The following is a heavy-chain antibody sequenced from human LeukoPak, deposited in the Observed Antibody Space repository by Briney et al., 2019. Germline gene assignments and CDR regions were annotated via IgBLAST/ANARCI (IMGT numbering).Heavy chain of an antibody. CDR2: INADGSLT. Sequence: GGSLRLSCAASGFTFSSYYLHWVRQAPGKGLVWVSRINADGSLTNYADSVKGRFTISRDNSKNTLYLQMNSLRAEDTAVYYCAKELLWFGGLSPAFDYWGQGTLVTVSS. V-gene: IGHV3-74*01. CDR3: AKELLWFGGLSPAFDY. CDR1: GFTFSSYY. D-gene: IGHD3-10*01. J-gene: IGHJ4*02.